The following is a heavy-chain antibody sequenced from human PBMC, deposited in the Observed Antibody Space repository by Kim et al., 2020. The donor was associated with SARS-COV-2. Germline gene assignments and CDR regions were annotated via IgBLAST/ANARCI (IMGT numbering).Heavy chain of an antibody. D-gene: IGHD3-22*01. CDR3: ATLDSSGYYKEYYFDY. CDR2: FDPEDGET. J-gene: IGHJ4*02. CDR1: GYTLTELS. V-gene: IGHV1-24*01. Sequence: ASVKVSCKVSGYTLTELSMHWVRQAPGKGLEWMGGFDPEDGETIYAQKFQGRVTMTEDTSTDTAYMDLSSLRSEDTAVYYCATLDSSGYYKEYYFDYWGQGALGTV.